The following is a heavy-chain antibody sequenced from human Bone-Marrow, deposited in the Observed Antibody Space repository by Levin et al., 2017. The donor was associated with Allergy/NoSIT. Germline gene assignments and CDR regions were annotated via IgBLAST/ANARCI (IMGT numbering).Heavy chain of an antibody. CDR1: GGSIRNAIYH. J-gene: IGHJ4*02. V-gene: IGHV4-39*02. CDR2: IYYNGNT. D-gene: IGHD2-8*01. Sequence: SQTLSLTCTVSGGSIRNAIYHCGWVRQPPGKGLEWIGSIYYNGNTYYKPSLKSRVTISVDTSKNYFYLKMSSVTAADTAVYYCARETNSALHYWGQGTLVTVSS. CDR3: ARETNSALHY.